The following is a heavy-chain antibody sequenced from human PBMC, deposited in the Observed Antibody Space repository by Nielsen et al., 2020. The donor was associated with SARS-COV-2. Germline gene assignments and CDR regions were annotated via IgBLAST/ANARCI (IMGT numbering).Heavy chain of an antibody. CDR1: GFTFSSYG. CDR2: IWYDGSNK. CDR3: ARDFSVGDGGRDY. J-gene: IGHJ4*02. V-gene: IGHV3-33*01. D-gene: IGHD2-21*01. Sequence: GESLKISCAASGFTFSSYGMHWVRQAPGKGLEWVAVIWYDGSNKYYADSVKGRFTISRENAKNSLYLQMNSLRAEDTAVYYCARDFSVGDGGRDYWGQGTLVTVSS.